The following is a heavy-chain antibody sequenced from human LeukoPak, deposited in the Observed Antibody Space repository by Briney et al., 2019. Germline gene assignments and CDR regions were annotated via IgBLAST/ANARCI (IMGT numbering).Heavy chain of an antibody. CDR1: GFTFDDYA. CDR3: ARDQKRYFDWFRPDILYYYGMDV. J-gene: IGHJ6*02. CDR2: ISWNSGSI. V-gene: IGHV3-9*01. Sequence: PGGSLRLSCAASGFTFDDYAMHWVRQAPGKGLEWVSGISWNSGSIGYADSVKGRFTISRDNAKNSLYLQMNSLRAEDTAVYYCARDQKRYFDWFRPDILYYYGMDVWGQGTTVTVSS. D-gene: IGHD3-9*01.